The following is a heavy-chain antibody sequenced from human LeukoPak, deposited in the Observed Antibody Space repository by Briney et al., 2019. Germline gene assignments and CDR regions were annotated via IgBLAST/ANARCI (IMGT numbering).Heavy chain of an antibody. CDR2: IYYSGST. D-gene: IGHD3-9*01. CDR1: GGSVSSGSYY. CDR3: ARGGHDVLTGYYFFDY. Sequence: ASETLSLTCTVSGGSVSSGSYYWSWIRQPPGKGLEWIGYIYYSGSTNYNPSLKSRVTISVDTSKNQFSLKLSSVTAADTAVYYCARGGHDVLTGYYFFDYWGQGTLVTVSS. J-gene: IGHJ4*02. V-gene: IGHV4-61*01.